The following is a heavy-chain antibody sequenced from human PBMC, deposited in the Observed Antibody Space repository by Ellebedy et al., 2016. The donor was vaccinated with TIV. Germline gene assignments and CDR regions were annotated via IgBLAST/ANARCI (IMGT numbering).Heavy chain of an antibody. CDR1: GFSLTNLIMG. CDR3: VRALKYCGGDCTYKFDF. D-gene: IGHD2-21*02. V-gene: IGHV2-26*01. CDR2: IFSNDEK. J-gene: IGHJ4*02. Sequence: SGPTLVQPKETLTLTCTVSGFSLTNLIMGVSWIRQPPGKALEWLSHIFSNDEKSYSTSLEARLSISKDTPKSQVVLTVANMDPVDTATYYCVRALKYCGGDCTYKFDFWGQGALVTVSS.